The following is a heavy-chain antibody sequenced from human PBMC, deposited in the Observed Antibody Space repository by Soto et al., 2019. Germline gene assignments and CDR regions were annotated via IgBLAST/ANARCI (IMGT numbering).Heavy chain of an antibody. V-gene: IGHV3-33*01. CDR3: ARGVTHKPFDY. CDR1: GFTFSSYG. Sequence: PGGSLRLSCAASGFTFSSYGMHWVRQAPGKGLEWVAVIWYDGSNKYYADSVKGRFTISRDNSKNTLYLQMNSLRAEDTAVYYCARGVTHKPFDYWGQGTLVTVSS. D-gene: IGHD2-21*02. CDR2: IWYDGSNK. J-gene: IGHJ4*02.